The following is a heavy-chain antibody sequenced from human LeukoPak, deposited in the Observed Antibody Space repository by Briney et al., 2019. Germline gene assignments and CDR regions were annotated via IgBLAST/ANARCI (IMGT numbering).Heavy chain of an antibody. CDR2: FDPEDGET. D-gene: IGHD3-10*01. J-gene: IGHJ6*02. Sequence: ASVKVSCKVSGYTLTELSMHWVRQAPGKGLEWMGGFDPEDGETIYAQKFQGRVTMTEDTSTDAAYMELSSLRSEDTAVYYCATLNYYGSGSYYNYGMDVWAKGPRSPSP. CDR1: GYTLTELS. CDR3: ATLNYYGSGSYYNYGMDV. V-gene: IGHV1-24*01.